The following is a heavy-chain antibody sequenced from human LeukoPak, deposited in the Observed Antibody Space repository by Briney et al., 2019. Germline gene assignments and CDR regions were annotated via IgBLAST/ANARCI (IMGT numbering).Heavy chain of an antibody. CDR2: IRGDGSLL. CDR3: ARDEVGAPPIDY. Sequence: PGGSLRLSCGAAGFDFSSHWMHWVRQAPGKGLVWISNIRGDGSLLGYADSVKGRFTVSRDNAKNTLFLHMTSLRAEDTAVYYCARDEVGAPPIDYWGQGALVTVSS. J-gene: IGHJ4*02. CDR1: GFDFSSHW. V-gene: IGHV3-74*01. D-gene: IGHD1-26*01.